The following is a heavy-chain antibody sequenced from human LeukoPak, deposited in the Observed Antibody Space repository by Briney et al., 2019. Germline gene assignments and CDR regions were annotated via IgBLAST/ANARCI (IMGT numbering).Heavy chain of an antibody. D-gene: IGHD3-16*01. V-gene: IGHV3-20*04. CDR1: GFTFDDYG. J-gene: IGHJ4*02. Sequence: PGGSLRLSCAASGFTFDDYGMSWVRQAPGKGLEWVSGINWNGGSTGYADSVKGRSTISRDNAKNSLHLQMNSLRAEDTALYYCARDEVGPFGDWGQGTLVTVSS. CDR3: ARDEVGPFGD. CDR2: INWNGGST.